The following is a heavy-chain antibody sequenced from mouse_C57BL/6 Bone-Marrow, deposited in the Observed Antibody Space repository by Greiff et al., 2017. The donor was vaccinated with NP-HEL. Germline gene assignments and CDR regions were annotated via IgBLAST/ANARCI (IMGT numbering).Heavy chain of an antibody. J-gene: IGHJ3*01. V-gene: IGHV1-19*01. CDR1: GYTFTDYY. D-gene: IGHD1-1*01. CDR3: ARRGLLLRLFAY. CDR2: INPYNGGT. Sequence: EVQLQQSGPVLVKPGASVKMSCKASGYTFTDYYMNWVKQSHGKSLEWIGVINPYNGGTSYNQKFKGKATLTVDKSSSTAYMELNSLTSEDSAVYYCARRGLLLRLFAYWGQGTLVTVSA.